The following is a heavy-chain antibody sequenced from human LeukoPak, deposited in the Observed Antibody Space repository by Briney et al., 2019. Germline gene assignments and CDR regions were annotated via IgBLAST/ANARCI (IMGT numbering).Heavy chain of an antibody. Sequence: GRSLRLSCAASGFTFGAYGMHWVRQAPGKGLKWVAVIWYDGSNKYHADSVKGRFTISRDDSKNTLYLQMNSLRAEDTAVYYCARDPGFGESDYYYGMDVWGQGTTVTVSS. CDR2: IWYDGSNK. CDR3: ARDPGFGESDYYYGMDV. CDR1: GFTFGAYG. J-gene: IGHJ6*02. D-gene: IGHD3-10*01. V-gene: IGHV3-33*01.